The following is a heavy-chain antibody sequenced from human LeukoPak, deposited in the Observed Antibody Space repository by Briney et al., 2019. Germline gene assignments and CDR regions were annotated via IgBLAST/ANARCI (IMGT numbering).Heavy chain of an antibody. CDR1: GGSISSGDYY. J-gene: IGHJ3*02. Sequence: PSETLSLTCTVSGGSISSGDYYWSWIRQHPGKGLEWIGYIYYSGSTYYNPSLKSRVTISVDTSKNQFPLKLSSVTAADTAVYYCARDNGSGSYYVFDIWGQGTMVTVSS. CDR2: IYYSGST. V-gene: IGHV4-31*03. D-gene: IGHD3-10*01. CDR3: ARDNGSGSYYVFDI.